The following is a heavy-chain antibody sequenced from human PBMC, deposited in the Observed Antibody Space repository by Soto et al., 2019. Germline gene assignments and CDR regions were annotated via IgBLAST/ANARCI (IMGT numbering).Heavy chain of an antibody. CDR1: GYTFTGYY. CDR2: INPNSGGT. V-gene: IGHV1-2*04. Sequence: GASVKVSCKASGYTFTGYYMHWVRQAPGQGLEWMGWINPNSGGTNYAQKFQGWVTMTRDTSISTAYMELSRLRSDDTAVYYCARAYCTNGVCYSPAHFDYWGQGTLVTVSS. D-gene: IGHD2-8*01. CDR3: ARAYCTNGVCYSPAHFDY. J-gene: IGHJ4*02.